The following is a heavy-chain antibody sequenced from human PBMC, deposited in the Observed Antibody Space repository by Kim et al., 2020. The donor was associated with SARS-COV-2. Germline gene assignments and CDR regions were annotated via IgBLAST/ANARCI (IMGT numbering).Heavy chain of an antibody. CDR3: AKDNYDAFDI. J-gene: IGHJ3*02. CDR2: SL. Sequence: SLGYADSVKGRFTISRDNAKNSLYLQMNSLRAEDTALYYCAKDNYDAFDIWGQGKMVTVSS. V-gene: IGHV3-9*01.